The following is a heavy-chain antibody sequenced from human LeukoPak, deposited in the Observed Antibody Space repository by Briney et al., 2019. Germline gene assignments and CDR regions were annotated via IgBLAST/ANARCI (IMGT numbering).Heavy chain of an antibody. CDR3: AKISGYYTSDY. J-gene: IGHJ4*02. CDR2: IIASGGTT. Sequence: GGSLRLSCAASGFTFSSYAMSWVRQAPGKGLEWVSSIIASGGTTYYADSVKGRFTISRDNSKNTLYLQMYSLRAEDTAVYYCAKISGYYTSDYWGQGTLVTVSS. CDR1: GFTFSSYA. D-gene: IGHD3-22*01. V-gene: IGHV3-23*01.